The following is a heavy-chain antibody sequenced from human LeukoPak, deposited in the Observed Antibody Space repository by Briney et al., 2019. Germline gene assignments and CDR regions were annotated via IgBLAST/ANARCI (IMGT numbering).Heavy chain of an antibody. Sequence: LRLSCAASEFTFSSYSMSWIRQHPGKGLEWIGYIYYSGSIFYNPSLKSRVTISVDTSKNQFSLKLTSVTAADTAVYYCARAITMVRGDRSHWFDPWGQGTLVTVSS. J-gene: IGHJ5*02. V-gene: IGHV4-31*02. CDR2: IYYSGSI. D-gene: IGHD3-10*01. CDR3: ARAITMVRGDRSHWFDP. CDR1: EFTFSSYS.